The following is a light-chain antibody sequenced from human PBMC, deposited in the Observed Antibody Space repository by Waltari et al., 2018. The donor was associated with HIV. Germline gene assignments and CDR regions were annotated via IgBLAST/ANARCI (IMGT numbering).Light chain of an antibody. CDR1: DSNIGSNT. Sequence: QSVLTPPPSASGTPGQRVVISCSGSDSNIGSNTRKWFQQLPGPAPKVLVYSDDHRPSGVPDRFSGSKSGTSASLAISGVQSEDEADYYCAAWDDSLNAYVFGSGTKVTVL. CDR2: SDD. V-gene: IGLV1-44*01. CDR3: AAWDDSLNAYV. J-gene: IGLJ1*01.